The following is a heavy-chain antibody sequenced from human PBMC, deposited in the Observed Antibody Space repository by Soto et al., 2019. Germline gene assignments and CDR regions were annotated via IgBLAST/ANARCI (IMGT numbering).Heavy chain of an antibody. CDR3: ATDRGYSSSWYDYYYGMDV. CDR1: GYTFTSYG. Sequence: ASVKVSCKASGYTFTSYGISWVRQAPGQGLEWMGWISAYNGNTNYAQKLQGRVTMTTDTSTSTAYMELRSMRSDDTAVYYCATDRGYSSSWYDYYYGMDVWGPGTTVTVYS. CDR2: ISAYNGNT. J-gene: IGHJ6*02. D-gene: IGHD6-13*01. V-gene: IGHV1-18*01.